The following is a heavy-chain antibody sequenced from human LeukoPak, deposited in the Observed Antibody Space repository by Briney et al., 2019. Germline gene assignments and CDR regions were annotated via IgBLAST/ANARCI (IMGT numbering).Heavy chain of an antibody. V-gene: IGHV5-51*01. J-gene: IGHJ1*01. CDR2: IYPGDSDT. CDR1: GYSFTSYW. CDR3: ASGVPAAIAYFQH. Sequence: GESLKISCKGSGYSFTSYWIGWVRQMPGKGLEWIGIIYPGDSDTRYSPSFQGQVTISADKSISTAYLQWSSLKASDTAMYYCASGVPAAIAYFQHWGQGTLVTVSS. D-gene: IGHD2-2*02.